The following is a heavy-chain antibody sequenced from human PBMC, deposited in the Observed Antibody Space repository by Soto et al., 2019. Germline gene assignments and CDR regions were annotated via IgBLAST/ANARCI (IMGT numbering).Heavy chain of an antibody. J-gene: IGHJ4*02. CDR1: GFTFSSYS. CDR3: ARDSTPQYYDFWSGYGFSDFDY. CDR2: ISSSSSYI. V-gene: IGHV3-21*01. D-gene: IGHD3-3*01. Sequence: EEQLLESGGDLVQPGGSLRLSCAASGFTFSSYSMNWVRQAPGKGLEWVSSISSSSSYIYYADSVKGRFTISRDNAQNVLYLQMNSLRAGDTAVYYCARDSTPQYYDFWSGYGFSDFDYWGQGTLVTVSS.